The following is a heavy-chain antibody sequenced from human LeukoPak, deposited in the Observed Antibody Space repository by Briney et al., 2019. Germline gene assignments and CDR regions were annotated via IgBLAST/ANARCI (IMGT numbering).Heavy chain of an antibody. CDR1: GYTFTSYG. CDR2: ISAYNGNT. Sequence: ASVKVSCKASGYTFTSYGISWVRQAPGQGLEWMGWISAYNGNTNSAQKLQRRVTMTTDTSTSTAYMELRSLRSDDTAVYYCARGDGYSYADRNWFYPWGQRTLVTVSS. V-gene: IGHV1-18*01. CDR3: ARGDGYSYADRNWFYP. J-gene: IGHJ5*02. D-gene: IGHD5-18*01.